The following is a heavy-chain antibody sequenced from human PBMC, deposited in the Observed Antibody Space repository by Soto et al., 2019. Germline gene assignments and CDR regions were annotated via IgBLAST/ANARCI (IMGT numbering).Heavy chain of an antibody. Sequence: SETLSLTCTVSGGSISSYYWSWIRQPPGKGLEWIGYIYYSGSANYNPSLKSRVTISVDTSKNQFSLKLSSVTAADTAVYYCARSXTKKRTGYSSGWFNFDYWGQGTLVTVSS. V-gene: IGHV4-59*01. J-gene: IGHJ4*02. CDR2: IYYSGSA. D-gene: IGHD6-19*01. CDR3: ARSXTKKRTGYSSGWFNFDY. CDR1: GGSISSYY.